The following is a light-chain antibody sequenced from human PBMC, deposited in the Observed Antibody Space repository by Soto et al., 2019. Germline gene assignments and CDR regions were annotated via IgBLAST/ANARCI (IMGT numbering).Light chain of an antibody. Sequence: EIVLTQSPDTLSLSPGERATLSCRASQSVVSSYLAWYQQKPGQAPRLLIYGTSSRATGIPDRFSGSGSGTDFTLTISRLEPEDFAVYYCQQYNGSPWTFGQGTKVEIK. J-gene: IGKJ1*01. CDR2: GTS. CDR1: QSVVSSY. V-gene: IGKV3-20*01. CDR3: QQYNGSPWT.